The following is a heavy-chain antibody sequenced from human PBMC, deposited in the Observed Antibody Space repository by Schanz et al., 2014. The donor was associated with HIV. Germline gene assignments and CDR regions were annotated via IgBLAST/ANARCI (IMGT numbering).Heavy chain of an antibody. Sequence: LVESGGGLVQPGGSLRLSCAASGFNFNNYAMTWVRQALGKGLEWVSSISESGGRTYYADSVKGRFTISRDNSKKMLFLQMNRLRAEDTAVYYCAIRTPMISFGAFDTWGRGTMVTVSS. CDR3: AIRTPMISFGAFDT. CDR1: GFNFNNYA. J-gene: IGHJ3*02. D-gene: IGHD3-16*01. V-gene: IGHV3-23*04. CDR2: ISESGGRT.